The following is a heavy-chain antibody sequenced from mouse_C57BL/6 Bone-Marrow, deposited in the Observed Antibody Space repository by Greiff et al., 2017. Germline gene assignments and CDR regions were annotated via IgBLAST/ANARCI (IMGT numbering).Heavy chain of an antibody. CDR3: AERWVVDWYVDV. D-gene: IGHD1-1*01. CDR2: IYPGSGST. Sequence: QVQLQQPGAELVKPGASVKMSCKASGYTFTSYWITWVKQRPGQGLEWIGDIYPGSGSTNYNEKFKSKATLTVDTSSSTAYMPLSSLTSEDSAVSYGAERWVVDWYVDVWGTGPTVTVTA. V-gene: IGHV1-55*01. J-gene: IGHJ1*03. CDR1: GYTFTSYW.